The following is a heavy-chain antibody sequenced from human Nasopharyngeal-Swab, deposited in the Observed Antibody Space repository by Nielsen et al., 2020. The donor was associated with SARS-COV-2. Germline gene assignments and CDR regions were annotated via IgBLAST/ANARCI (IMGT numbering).Heavy chain of an antibody. J-gene: IGHJ4*02. Sequence: GESLKISCAASGFTFSSYAMSWVRQAPGKGLEWVSVIYSGGSSTYYADSVKGRFTISRDNSKNTLYLQMNSLRAEDTAVYYCAKVGYSSGWTGGYFDYWGQRTLVTVSS. CDR3: AKVGYSSGWTGGYFDY. CDR2: IYSGGSST. V-gene: IGHV3-23*03. D-gene: IGHD6-19*01. CDR1: GFTFSSYA.